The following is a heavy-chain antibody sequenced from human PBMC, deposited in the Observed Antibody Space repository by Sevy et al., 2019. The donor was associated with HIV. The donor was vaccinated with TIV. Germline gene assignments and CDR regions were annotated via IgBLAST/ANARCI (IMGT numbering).Heavy chain of an antibody. Sequence: GGSLRLSCVGSGFTFSRHAMHWVRQAPGKGLEWVAVILYDGSNKYYADSVKGRFTISRDNSKNTLDLEMNSLRPEDTAVYYCAGSGVAGTQAWFDPWGLGTLVTVSS. J-gene: IGHJ5*02. CDR1: GFTFSRHA. CDR3: AGSGVAGTQAWFDP. D-gene: IGHD6-19*01. CDR2: ILYDGSNK. V-gene: IGHV3-30-3*01.